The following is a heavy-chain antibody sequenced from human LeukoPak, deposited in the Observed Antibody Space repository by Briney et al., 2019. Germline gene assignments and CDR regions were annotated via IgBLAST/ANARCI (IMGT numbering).Heavy chain of an antibody. CDR1: GLTFSGYW. CDR2: INSDGSST. J-gene: IGHJ5*02. CDR3: ARGPQGAWFDP. Sequence: PGGPRGFSGEASGLTFSGYWLNGFRKAPGKGLFWVSRINSDGSSTNYAVSVKGRFTISRDNAKNTLYLQMNSLRAEDTAVYYCARGPQGAWFDPWGQGTLVTVSS. V-gene: IGHV3-74*01.